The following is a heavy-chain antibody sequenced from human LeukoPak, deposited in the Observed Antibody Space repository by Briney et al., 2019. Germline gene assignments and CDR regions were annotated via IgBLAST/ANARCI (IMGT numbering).Heavy chain of an antibody. CDR2: INHSGST. CDR1: SGSISSSTW. J-gene: IGHJ4*02. D-gene: IGHD5-24*01. CDR3: ALGYNDIWEL. Sequence: PSGTLSLTCAVSSGSISSSTWWSWVRQPPGEGLEWIGEINHSGSTHYTPSLKSRVTISVDTSDNKFSLKMISVTAADAAVYYCALGYNDIWELWGRGTLVTVSS. V-gene: IGHV4-4*02.